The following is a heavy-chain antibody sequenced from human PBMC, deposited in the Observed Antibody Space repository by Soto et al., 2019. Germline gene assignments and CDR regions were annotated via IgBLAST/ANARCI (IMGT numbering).Heavy chain of an antibody. J-gene: IGHJ1*01. V-gene: IGHV3-23*01. D-gene: IGHD2-21*02. CDR1: GFTFSTYA. CDR3: AKDFRDYGGDCYSEYFQH. CDR2: VSGSGGST. Sequence: EVQLLESGGGLVQPGGSLRLSCAASGFTFSTYAMSWVRQAPGKGLEWVSTVSGSGGSTYDADSVKGRLTISRDNSKNTLYLHMTSLRAEDTAVYYCAKDFRDYGGDCYSEYFQHWGQGTLVTVSS.